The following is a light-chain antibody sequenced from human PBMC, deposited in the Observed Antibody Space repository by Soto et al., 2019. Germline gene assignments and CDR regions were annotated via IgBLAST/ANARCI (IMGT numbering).Light chain of an antibody. J-gene: IGLJ1*01. CDR3: SSYRAGTTYV. CDR2: EVT. Sequence: QSALTQPPSASGSPGQSVTISCTGTSSDVGGYNYVSWYQQHPGKAPKLMIYEVTNRPSGVSNRFSGSKSGNSASLTISGLQAEDEADYYCSSYRAGTTYVFGTGTKVTVL. V-gene: IGLV2-14*01. CDR1: SSDVGGYNY.